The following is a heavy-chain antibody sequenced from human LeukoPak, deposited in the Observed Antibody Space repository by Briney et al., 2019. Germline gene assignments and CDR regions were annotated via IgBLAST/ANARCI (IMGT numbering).Heavy chain of an antibody. CDR3: ARDLHYYDSSGYYYSSPLDY. D-gene: IGHD3-22*01. Sequence: AGGSLRLSCAASGFTFSSYSVTWVRQAPGKGLEWVSSISSSSSYIYYADSVKGRFTISRDNAKNSLYLQMNSLRAEDTAVYYCARDLHYYDSSGYYYSSPLDYWGQGTLVTVSS. V-gene: IGHV3-21*01. J-gene: IGHJ4*02. CDR2: ISSSSSYI. CDR1: GFTFSSYS.